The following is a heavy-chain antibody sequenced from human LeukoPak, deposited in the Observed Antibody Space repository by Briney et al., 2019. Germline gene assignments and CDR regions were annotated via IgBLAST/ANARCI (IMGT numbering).Heavy chain of an antibody. CDR2: IYYSGST. D-gene: IGHD6-13*01. V-gene: IGHV4-59*12. CDR1: GGSISSYY. Sequence: SENLSLTCTVFGGSISSYYWSWIRRPPGKGLEWIGYIYYSGSTNYNPSLKSRVSISVDTSKNQFSLKLSSVTAADTAVYYCARADSSSLSYGMDVWGQGTTVTVSS. J-gene: IGHJ6*02. CDR3: ARADSSSLSYGMDV.